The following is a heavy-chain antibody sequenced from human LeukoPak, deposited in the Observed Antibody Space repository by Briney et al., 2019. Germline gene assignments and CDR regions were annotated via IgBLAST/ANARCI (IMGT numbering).Heavy chain of an antibody. Sequence: PGGSLRLSCAASGFTFSSYSMNWVRQAPGKGLEWVSYISSSGSTIYYADSVKGRFTISRDNAKNSLYLQMNSLRAEDTAVYYCARLGIYNWKEGAFDIWGQGTMVTVSS. D-gene: IGHD1-20*01. J-gene: IGHJ3*02. CDR3: ARLGIYNWKEGAFDI. CDR1: GFTFSSYS. V-gene: IGHV3-48*04. CDR2: ISSSGSTI.